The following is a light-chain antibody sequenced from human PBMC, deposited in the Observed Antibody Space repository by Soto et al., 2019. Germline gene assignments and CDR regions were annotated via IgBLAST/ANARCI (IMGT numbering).Light chain of an antibody. V-gene: IGLV2-23*01. CDR2: EGS. J-gene: IGLJ2*01. CDR3: CSYAGSSIVV. CDR1: SSDVGSYNL. Sequence: QSALTQPASVSGSPGQSITISCTGTSSDVGSYNLVSWYQQHPGKAPKLMIYEGSKRPSGVSNRFSGSKSGNTASLTISGFQAEDEADYYCCSYAGSSIVVFGGGTKLTVL.